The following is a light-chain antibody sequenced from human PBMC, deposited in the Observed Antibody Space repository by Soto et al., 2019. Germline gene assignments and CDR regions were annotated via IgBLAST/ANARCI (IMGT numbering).Light chain of an antibody. J-gene: IGLJ2*01. CDR2: EVS. Sequence: QSALTQPASVSGSPGQSSTISCTGTSSDVGGYNYVSWYQQHPGKAPKLMIYEVSNRPSGVSNRFSGSKSGNTASPAISGIQAEDEADYYCSSYTSSSTYVVFGGGTKVTVL. CDR1: SSDVGGYNY. V-gene: IGLV2-14*01. CDR3: SSYTSSSTYVV.